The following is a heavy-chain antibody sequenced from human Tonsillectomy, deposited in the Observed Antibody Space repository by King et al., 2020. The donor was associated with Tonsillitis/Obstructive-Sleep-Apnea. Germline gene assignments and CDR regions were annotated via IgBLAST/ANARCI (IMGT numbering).Heavy chain of an antibody. V-gene: IGHV5-51*01. CDR1: GFSFTSYW. J-gene: IGHJ4*02. D-gene: IGHD1-26*01. CDR2: IYPGDYDT. CDR3: ARAPSGTFYPYYLDF. Sequence: QLVQSGAEVKKPGESLKISCTTSGFSFTSYWIGWVRRMPGKGLEWMGIIYPGDYDTRYSPSFQGHVTISADESLSTAYLQWSSLKASDTAIYYCARAPSGTFYPYYLDFWGQGTLVTVSS.